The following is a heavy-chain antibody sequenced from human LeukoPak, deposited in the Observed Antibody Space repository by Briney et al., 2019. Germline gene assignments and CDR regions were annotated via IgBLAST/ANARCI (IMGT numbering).Heavy chain of an antibody. CDR1: GGSISSSSYY. J-gene: IGHJ3*02. CDR2: IYYSGST. D-gene: IGHD3-3*01. V-gene: IGHV4-39*01. Sequence: PSETLSLTCSVSGGSISSSSYYWGWIRQPPGKGLEWIGSIYYSGSTYHNPSLKSRVTISVDTSKNQFSLKLSSVTAADTAVYYCARGPRGRTTIFGVVIAGCAFDIWGQGTMVTVSS. CDR3: ARGPRGRTTIFGVVIAGCAFDI.